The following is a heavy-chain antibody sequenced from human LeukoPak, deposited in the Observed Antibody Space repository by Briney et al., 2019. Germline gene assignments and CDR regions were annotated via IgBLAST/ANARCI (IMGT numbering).Heavy chain of an antibody. V-gene: IGHV3-64*01. Sequence: GGSLRLSCAASGFTFSGYPMHWVRQAPGKGLEYVSAISNNGGSTYYANSVKGRFTISRDNSKNTLYLQMNSLRAEDTAVYYCAKVGQTGTTTDYWGQGTLVTVSS. D-gene: IGHD1-1*01. J-gene: IGHJ4*02. CDR1: GFTFSGYP. CDR2: ISNNGGST. CDR3: AKVGQTGTTTDY.